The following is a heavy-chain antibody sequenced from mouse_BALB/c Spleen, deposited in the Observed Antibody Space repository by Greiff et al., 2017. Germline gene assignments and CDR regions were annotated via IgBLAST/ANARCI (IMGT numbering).Heavy chain of an antibody. V-gene: IGHV1-69*02. CDR2: IYPSDSYT. J-gene: IGHJ4*01. D-gene: IGHD3-3*01. CDR3: TRGTIGNYAMDD. Sequence: VQLQQSGAELVRPGASVKLSCKASGYTFTSYWINWVKQRPGQGLEWIGNIYPSDSYTNYNQKFKDKATLTVDKSSSTAYMQLSSPTSEDSAVYYCTRGTIGNYAMDDWGQGTSDTVSS. CDR1: GYTFTSYW.